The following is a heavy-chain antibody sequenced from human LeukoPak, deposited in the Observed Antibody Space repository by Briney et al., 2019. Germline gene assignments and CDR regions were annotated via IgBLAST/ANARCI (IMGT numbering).Heavy chain of an antibody. CDR3: AKFKGHYGDSEYYFDS. V-gene: IGHV3-21*01. CDR1: GFTFSRYS. CDR2: ITGSSDYI. Sequence: GGSLRLSCAASGFTFSRYSVNWVRQAPGKGLEWVSCITGSSDYIFYADSVRGRFTISRDNAKNSLFLQLNSLRAEDTAVYYCAKFKGHYGDSEYYFDSWGQGTLVTVSS. J-gene: IGHJ4*02. D-gene: IGHD3-10*01.